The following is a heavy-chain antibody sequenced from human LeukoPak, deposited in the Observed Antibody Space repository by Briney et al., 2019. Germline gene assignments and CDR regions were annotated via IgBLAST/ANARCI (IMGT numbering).Heavy chain of an antibody. D-gene: IGHD1-26*01. CDR1: GFTSSDYN. Sequence: GGSLRLSCAASGFTSSDYNMHWARQAPGKGLEWVAVMSYDGSSQHYADSVKGRFTISRDNSKNTLFLQMNSLRAEDTALYYCARVVGAPLYYFDSWGQGILVTVSS. CDR2: MSYDGSSQ. CDR3: ARVVGAPLYYFDS. J-gene: IGHJ4*02. V-gene: IGHV3-30-3*01.